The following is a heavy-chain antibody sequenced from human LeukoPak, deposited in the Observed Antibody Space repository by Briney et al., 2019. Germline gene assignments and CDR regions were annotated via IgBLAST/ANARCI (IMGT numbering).Heavy chain of an antibody. J-gene: IGHJ1*01. CDR1: GFTFSSYG. CDR3: ARGRGPAAYYEYFQH. CDR2: IWYDGSNK. D-gene: IGHD2-2*01. Sequence: PGGSLRLSCAASGFTFSSYGMHWVRQAPGKGLEWVAVIWYDGSNKYYADSVKGRFTISRDNSKNTLYLQMNSLRAEDTAVYYCARGRGPAAYYEYFQHWGQGTLVTVSS. V-gene: IGHV3-33*01.